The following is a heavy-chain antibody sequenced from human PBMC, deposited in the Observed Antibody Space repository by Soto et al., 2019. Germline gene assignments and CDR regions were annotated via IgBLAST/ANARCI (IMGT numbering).Heavy chain of an antibody. J-gene: IGHJ4*02. CDR1: GFTFSSYG. D-gene: IGHD3-10*01. V-gene: IGHV3-33*01. CDR3: ERELYYYGSGSLAPMPYGY. CDR2: IWYDGSNK. Sequence: GGSLRLSCAASGFTFSSYGMHWVRPAPGKGLEWVAVIWYDGSNKYYADSVKGRFTISRDNSKNTLYLQMNSLRAEDTAVYYCERELYYYGSGSLAPMPYGYWGQGTLVTVSS.